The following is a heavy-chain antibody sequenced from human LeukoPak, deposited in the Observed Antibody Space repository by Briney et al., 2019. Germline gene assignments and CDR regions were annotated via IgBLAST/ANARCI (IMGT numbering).Heavy chain of an antibody. CDR1: GFTFSSYA. D-gene: IGHD1-26*01. J-gene: IGHJ4*02. V-gene: IGHV3-23*01. CDR2: ISGSGGST. Sequence: GGSLRLSCAASGFTFSSYAMSWVRQAPGKGLEWVSAISGSGGSTYYADSVKGRLTISRDNSKNTLYLQMNSLRAEDTAVYYCAKDRARGSYYFDYWGQGTLVTVSS. CDR3: AKDRARGSYYFDY.